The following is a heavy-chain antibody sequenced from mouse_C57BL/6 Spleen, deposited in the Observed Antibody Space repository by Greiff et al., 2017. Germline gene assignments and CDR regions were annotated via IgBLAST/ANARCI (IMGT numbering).Heavy chain of an antibody. Sequence: QVQLQQPGAELVKPGASVKLSCKASGFTFTSYWMHWVKQRPGRGLEWIGRIDPNSGGTKYNEKFKSKATLTVDKPSSTAYMQLSSLTSEDSAVYYCARDQAAQAPAWFAYWGQGTLVTVSA. CDR1: GFTFTSYW. J-gene: IGHJ3*01. CDR3: ARDQAAQAPAWFAY. D-gene: IGHD3-2*02. CDR2: IDPNSGGT. V-gene: IGHV1-72*01.